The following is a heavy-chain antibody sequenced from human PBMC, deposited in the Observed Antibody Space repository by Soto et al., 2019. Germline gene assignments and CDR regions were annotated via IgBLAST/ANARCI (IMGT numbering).Heavy chain of an antibody. Sequence: SETLSLTCTVSGGSISSYYWSWIRQPPGKGLEWIGYIYYSGSTNYNPSLKSRVTISVDTSKNQFSLKLSSVTAADTAVYYCAREGRPAGFDYWGQGTLVTVSS. CDR2: IYYSGST. CDR3: AREGRPAGFDY. J-gene: IGHJ4*02. D-gene: IGHD6-13*01. V-gene: IGHV4-59*01. CDR1: GGSISSYY.